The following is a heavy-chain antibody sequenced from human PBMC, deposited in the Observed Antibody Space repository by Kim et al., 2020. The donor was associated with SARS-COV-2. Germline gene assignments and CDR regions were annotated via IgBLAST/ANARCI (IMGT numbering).Heavy chain of an antibody. CDR3: AAVSDPKYSFGLTFDY. D-gene: IGHD5-18*01. CDR2: ISGSGAST. V-gene: IGHV3-23*01. J-gene: IGHJ4*02. CDR1: GFTFRSYA. Sequence: GGSLRLSCAASGFTFRSYAMNWVRQAPGKGLEWVSAISGSGASTYYADSVKGRFTISRDNSKNTLYLQMNSLRAEDTAVYYCAAVSDPKYSFGLTFDYWGQGTLVTVSS.